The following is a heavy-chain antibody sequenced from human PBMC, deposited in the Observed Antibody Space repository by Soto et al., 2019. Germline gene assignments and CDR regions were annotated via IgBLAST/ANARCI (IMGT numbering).Heavy chain of an antibody. V-gene: IGHV1-46*01. CDR3: ARGEGTAMVGY. CDR1: GYTFTSYY. CDR2: INPSGGST. D-gene: IGHD5-18*01. J-gene: IGHJ4*02. Sequence: ASVEVSCKASGYTFTSYYMHWVLQAPGQGLEWMGIINPSGGSTSYAQKFQGRVTMTRDTSTSTVYMELSSLRSEDTAVYYCARGEGTAMVGYWGQGTLVTVSS.